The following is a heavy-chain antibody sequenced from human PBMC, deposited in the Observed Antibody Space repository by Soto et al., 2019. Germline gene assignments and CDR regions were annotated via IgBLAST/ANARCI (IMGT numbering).Heavy chain of an antibody. D-gene: IGHD2-2*02. Sequence: PSETLSLTCTVPGASTSSRDYYWGWIRQPPGKGLEWIGSIYYTGSTNYNPSLKSRVTISVDTSKNQFSLKLSSVTAADTAVYYCARGWHCSSTSCYKAYYYYYYGMDVWSQGTTVTVSS. J-gene: IGHJ6*02. CDR2: IYYTGST. V-gene: IGHV4-39*07. CDR1: GASTSSRDYY. CDR3: ARGWHCSSTSCYKAYYYYYYGMDV.